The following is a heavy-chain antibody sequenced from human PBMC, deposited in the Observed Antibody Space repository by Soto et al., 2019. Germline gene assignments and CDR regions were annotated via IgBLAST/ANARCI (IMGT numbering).Heavy chain of an antibody. V-gene: IGHV1-69*12. J-gene: IGHJ2*01. CDR3: ASAPWRGYYRATDYFDL. D-gene: IGHD3-3*01. Sequence: QVQLVQSGAEVKKPGSSVKVSCKASGGTFSSYAISWVRQAPGQGLEWMGGIIPIFGTANYAQKFQGRVTITADESTSTAYMELSSLRSEDTAVYYCASAPWRGYYRATDYFDLWGRGTLVTVSS. CDR1: GGTFSSYA. CDR2: IIPIFGTA.